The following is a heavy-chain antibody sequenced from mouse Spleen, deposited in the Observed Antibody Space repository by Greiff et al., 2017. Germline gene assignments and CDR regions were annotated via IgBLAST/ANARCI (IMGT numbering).Heavy chain of an antibody. CDR3: ERGNWDY. D-gene: IGHD4-1*02. V-gene: IGHV1-52*01. CDR1: GYTFTSYW. Sequence: QVQLQQPGAELVRPGSSVTLSCKASGYTFTSYWMHWVKQRPIQGLEWIGNIDPSDSATHYNQKFKDKATLTVDKSSSTAYMRLSSLTSEDSAVYSCERGNWDYWGQGTTLTGSS. J-gene: IGHJ2*01. CDR2: IDPSDSAT.